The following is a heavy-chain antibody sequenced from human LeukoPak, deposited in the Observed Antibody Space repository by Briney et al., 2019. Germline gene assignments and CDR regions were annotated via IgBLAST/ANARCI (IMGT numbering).Heavy chain of an antibody. Sequence: GGSLRLSCAASGFTFSSYWMSWVRQAPGKGLEWVANIKQDGSEKYYVDSVKGRFTISRDNAKNSLYLQMNSLRAEDTAVYSCARDRVSDTVTTRYYYYYMDVWGKGTTVTVSS. D-gene: IGHD4-17*01. CDR1: GFTFSSYW. CDR2: IKQDGSEK. V-gene: IGHV3-7*01. J-gene: IGHJ6*03. CDR3: ARDRVSDTVTTRYYYYYMDV.